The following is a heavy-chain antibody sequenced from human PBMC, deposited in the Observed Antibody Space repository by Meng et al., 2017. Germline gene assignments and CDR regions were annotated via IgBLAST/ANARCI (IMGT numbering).Heavy chain of an antibody. J-gene: IGHJ4*02. CDR3: ARGSTWDGSGSYYPVYFDY. CDR1: GGSFSGYY. D-gene: IGHD3-10*01. Sequence: QVQLQQWGAGLLKPSETLSPTCAVYGGSFSGYYWSWIRQPPGKGLEWIGEINHSGSTNYNPSLKSRVTISVDTSKNQFSLKLSSVTAADTAVYYCARGSTWDGSGSYYPVYFDYWGQGTLVTVSS. V-gene: IGHV4-34*01. CDR2: INHSGST.